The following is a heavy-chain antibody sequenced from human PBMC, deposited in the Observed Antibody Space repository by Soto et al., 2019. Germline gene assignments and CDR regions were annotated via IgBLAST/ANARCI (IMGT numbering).Heavy chain of an antibody. CDR2: MSYDGTNE. CDR3: ARKWGTYSSASLDY. V-gene: IGHV3-30*04. D-gene: IGHD6-19*01. CDR1: GFSFTHYT. J-gene: IGHJ4*02. Sequence: GGSLRLSCATSGFSFTHYTIDWVCQAPGKGLEWVAVMSYDGTNEYYADSVKGRFTISRDNSKTTVYLQMNSLTPEDTALYYCARKWGTYSSASLDYWGLGTLVTVSS.